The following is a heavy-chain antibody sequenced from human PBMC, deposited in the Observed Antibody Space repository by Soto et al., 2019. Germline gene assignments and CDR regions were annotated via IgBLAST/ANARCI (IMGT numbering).Heavy chain of an antibody. V-gene: IGHV3-30*18. J-gene: IGHJ4*02. CDR1: GFTFSSYG. Sequence: QVLLVESGGGVVQPGRSLRLSCAASGFTFSSYGMHWVRQAPGKGLEWVAVISYDGSNKYYADSVKGRFTISRDNSKSTLYLQMNSLRAEDTAVYYCAKDGGGSSPFDSCGQGTLVTVSS. CDR3: AKDGGGSSPFDS. D-gene: IGHD1-26*01. CDR2: ISYDGSNK.